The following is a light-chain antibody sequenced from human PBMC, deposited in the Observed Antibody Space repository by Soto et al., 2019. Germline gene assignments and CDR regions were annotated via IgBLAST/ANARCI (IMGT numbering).Light chain of an antibody. CDR3: QKYNSAPLT. Sequence: DVQMTQSPSSLSAFVGDRVTITCRASQGIAPYLAWFQQKPGKVPKLLIYATSTLQSWVPSRFSGSGSGTDFTLTISSLQPEDVGTYYCQKYNSAPLTFGGGTQVEIK. V-gene: IGKV1-27*01. CDR2: ATS. J-gene: IGKJ4*01. CDR1: QGIAPY.